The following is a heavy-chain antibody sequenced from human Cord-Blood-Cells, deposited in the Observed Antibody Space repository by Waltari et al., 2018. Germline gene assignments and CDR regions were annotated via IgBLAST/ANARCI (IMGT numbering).Heavy chain of an antibody. Sequence: QVQLQESGPGLAKPSQTLSLTCPVSGGSISSGDYYWRWIRQPPGQGLEWSGYIYYSGSTYYNPSLKSRVTISVETSKNQFSLKLSSVTAADTAVYYCARRGGYCTGGVCYDAFDIWGQGTMVTVSS. J-gene: IGHJ3*02. CDR1: GGSISSGDYY. D-gene: IGHD2-8*02. CDR2: IYYSGST. CDR3: ARRGGYCTGGVCYDAFDI. V-gene: IGHV4-30-4*01.